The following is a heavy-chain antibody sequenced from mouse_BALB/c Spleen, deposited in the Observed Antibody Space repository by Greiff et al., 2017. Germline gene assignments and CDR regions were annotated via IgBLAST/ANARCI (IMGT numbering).Heavy chain of an antibody. Sequence: EVQVVESGGGLVKPGGSLKLSCAASGFTFSSYAMSWVRQTPEKRLEWVATISSGGSYTYYPDSVKGRFTISRDNAKNTLYLQMSSLRSEDTAMYYCARRVYGNYEAMDYWGQGTSVTVSS. CDR1: GFTFSSYA. J-gene: IGHJ4*01. D-gene: IGHD2-10*02. CDR3: ARRVYGNYEAMDY. V-gene: IGHV5-9-3*01. CDR2: ISSGGSYT.